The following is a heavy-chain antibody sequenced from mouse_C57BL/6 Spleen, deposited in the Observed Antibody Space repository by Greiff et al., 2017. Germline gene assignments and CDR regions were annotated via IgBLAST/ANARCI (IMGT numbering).Heavy chain of an antibody. J-gene: IGHJ4*01. CDR1: GYAFSSSW. CDR3: ASPHYYGSSYAAMDY. CDR2: IYPGDGDT. D-gene: IGHD1-1*01. V-gene: IGHV1-82*01. Sequence: VQLQQSGPELVKPGASVKISCKASGYAFSSSWMNWVKQRPGKGLEWIGRIYPGDGDTNYNGKFKGKATLTADKSSSTAYMQLSSLTSEDSAVYFCASPHYYGSSYAAMDYWGQGTSVTVSS.